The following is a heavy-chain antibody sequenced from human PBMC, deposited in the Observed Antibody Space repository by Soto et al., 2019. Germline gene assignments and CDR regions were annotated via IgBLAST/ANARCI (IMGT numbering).Heavy chain of an antibody. CDR2: IHYSGST. J-gene: IGHJ4*02. CDR1: GGSISSTNYF. D-gene: IGHD3-22*01. CDR3: ARQRDYYDTSGDSYFDY. Sequence: SETLSLTCTVSGGSISSTNYFWGWIRQPPGKGLEWIGRIHYSGSTYYNPSLKSRVTVSVYTSKNQFSLKLTSVTAADTAVYYCARQRDYYDTSGDSYFDYWGQGTLVTVS. V-gene: IGHV4-39*01.